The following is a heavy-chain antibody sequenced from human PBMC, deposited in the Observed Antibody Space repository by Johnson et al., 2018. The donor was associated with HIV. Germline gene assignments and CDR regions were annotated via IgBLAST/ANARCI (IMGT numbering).Heavy chain of an antibody. V-gene: IGHV3-23*04. CDR1: GFTFDDYA. CDR3: ASDPVPAAIRAFDI. CDR2: ISGSGGST. D-gene: IGHD2-2*01. J-gene: IGHJ3*02. Sequence: EQLVESGGVVVQPGGSLRLSCAASGFTFDDYAMSWVRQAPGKGLEWVSAISGSGGSTYYADSVKGRFTISRDNAKNSLYLQMNSLRAEDTAVYYCASDPVPAAIRAFDIWGQGTMVTVSS.